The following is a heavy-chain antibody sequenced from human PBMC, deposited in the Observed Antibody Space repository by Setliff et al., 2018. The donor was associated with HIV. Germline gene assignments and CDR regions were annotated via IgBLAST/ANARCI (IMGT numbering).Heavy chain of an antibody. CDR3: ARGPLYGYDRGYFDY. CDR1: GYTFTSYD. CDR2: INPSGGST. Sequence: ASVKVSCKASGYTFTSYDINWVRQATGQGLEWMGIINPSGGSTSYAQKFQGRVSMTSDTSTSTVYMELSSLRSEDTALYYCARGPLYGYDRGYFDYWGQGTLVTVSS. J-gene: IGHJ4*02. D-gene: IGHD5-12*01. V-gene: IGHV1-46*01.